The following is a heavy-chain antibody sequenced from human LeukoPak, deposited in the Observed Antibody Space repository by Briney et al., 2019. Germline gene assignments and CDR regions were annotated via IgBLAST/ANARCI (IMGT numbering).Heavy chain of an antibody. V-gene: IGHV4-4*07. Sequence: TSETLSLTCSVSGGSISNFYWSWVRQPAGKGLEWIGRISTRENADYNPSHKSRVTLSVDTSKTQFSLKLTSVTAAHTAMYYCARSQWELHRGSDYWGQGTLVTVSS. CDR3: ARSQWELHRGSDY. CDR1: GGSISNFY. J-gene: IGHJ4*02. D-gene: IGHD1-26*01. CDR2: ISTRENA.